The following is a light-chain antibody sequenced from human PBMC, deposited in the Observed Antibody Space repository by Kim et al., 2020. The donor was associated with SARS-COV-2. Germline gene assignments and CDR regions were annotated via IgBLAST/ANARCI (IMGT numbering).Light chain of an antibody. Sequence: EIVLTQSPATLSLSPGERATLSCRASQSVSSYLAWYQQKPGQAPRLLIYDASNRATGIPARFSGSGSGTDFTLTISSLEPEDFAVYYCQQRSKSLTFGGGTKLEI. CDR1: QSVSSY. CDR3: QQRSKSLT. J-gene: IGKJ4*01. CDR2: DAS. V-gene: IGKV3-11*01.